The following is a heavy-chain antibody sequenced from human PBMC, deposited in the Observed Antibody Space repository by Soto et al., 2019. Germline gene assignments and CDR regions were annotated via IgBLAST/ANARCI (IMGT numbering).Heavy chain of an antibody. CDR1: GFTFSSYA. Sequence: PGGSLRLSCVVSGFTFSSYAIHWVRQAPGKGQEWVAVISYDGSNKYYADSVKGRFTISRDNSKNTLYLQMNSLRPEDTAVYYCARNYYGSGSYLGPFGYWGQGTQVTVYS. CDR2: ISYDGSNK. D-gene: IGHD3-10*01. V-gene: IGHV3-30-3*01. CDR3: ARNYYGSGSYLGPFGY. J-gene: IGHJ4*02.